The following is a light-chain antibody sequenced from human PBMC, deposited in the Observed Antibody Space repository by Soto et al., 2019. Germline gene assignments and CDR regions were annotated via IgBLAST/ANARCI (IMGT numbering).Light chain of an antibody. Sequence: DIQMTQSPSSLSASVVDIVTITFRSSQSISTYLIWYQQKPGKAPKLLIYATSNLQSGVPSRFSGSGSGTDFTLTISGLQPEDFPTYYCQQSFSTPTFGQGTRLEIK. V-gene: IGKV1-39*01. CDR2: ATS. CDR1: QSISTY. J-gene: IGKJ5*01. CDR3: QQSFSTPT.